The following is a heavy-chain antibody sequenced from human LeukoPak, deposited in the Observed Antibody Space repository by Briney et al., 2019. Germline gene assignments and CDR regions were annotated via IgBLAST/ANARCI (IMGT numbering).Heavy chain of an antibody. V-gene: IGHV3-15*07. D-gene: IGHD3-10*01. CDR2: IKSKTDGGTT. CDR3: TTGLWYYGSGSYYNQDY. Sequence: GGSLRLSCAASGFTFSNYAMNWVRQAPGKGLEWVGRIKSKTDGGTTDYAAPVKGRFTISRDDSKNTLYLQMNSLKTEVTAVYYCTTGLWYYGSGSYYNQDYWGQGTLVTVSS. J-gene: IGHJ4*02. CDR1: GFTFSNYA.